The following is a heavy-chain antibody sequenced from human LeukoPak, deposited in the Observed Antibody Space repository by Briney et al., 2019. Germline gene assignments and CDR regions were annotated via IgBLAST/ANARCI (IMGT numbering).Heavy chain of an antibody. Sequence: KTGGSLRLSCAASGFTFSNAWMSWVRQAPGKGLEWVGRIKSKTDGGTTDYAAPVKGRFTISRDDSKNTLYLQMNSLKTEDTAVYYCTTGGYPTMVRGPRGGPFDYWGQGTLVTVSS. CDR2: IKSKTDGGTT. CDR1: GFTFSNAW. D-gene: IGHD3-10*01. J-gene: IGHJ4*02. V-gene: IGHV3-15*01. CDR3: TTGGYPTMVRGPRGGPFDY.